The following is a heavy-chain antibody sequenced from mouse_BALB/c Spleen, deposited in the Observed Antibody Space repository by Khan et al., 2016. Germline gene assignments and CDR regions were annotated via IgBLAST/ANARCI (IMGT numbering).Heavy chain of an antibody. Sequence: QVQLKESGPGLVAPSQSLSITCTVSVFSLTTYGVHWVRQPPGKGLEWLGVIWAGGSTNYNSALMSRLSISKDNSKSQVFLKMNSLQNDDTATYYCARDRYYGTSYFDYWGQGTTLTVSS. CDR1: VFSLTTYG. J-gene: IGHJ2*01. CDR2: IWAGGST. D-gene: IGHD1-1*01. V-gene: IGHV2-9*02. CDR3: ARDRYYGTSYFDY.